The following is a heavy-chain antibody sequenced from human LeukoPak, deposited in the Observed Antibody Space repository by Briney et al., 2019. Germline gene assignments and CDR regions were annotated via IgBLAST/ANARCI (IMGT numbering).Heavy chain of an antibody. Sequence: GSLGLSCAASGFTFSDFWMHWVRQAPGKGLVWVSRINSGGTVTNYADSVKGRLTISRDNAKNTLYLQMNSLRAEDTAVYYCAKDHVATFDYWGQGTLVTVSS. CDR3: AKDHVATFDY. J-gene: IGHJ4*02. CDR1: GFTFSDFW. V-gene: IGHV3-74*01. D-gene: IGHD2-21*01. CDR2: INSGGTVT.